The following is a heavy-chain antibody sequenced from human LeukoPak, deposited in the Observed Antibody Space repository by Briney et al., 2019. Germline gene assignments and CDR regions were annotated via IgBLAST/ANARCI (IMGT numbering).Heavy chain of an antibody. CDR1: GFTFSSYE. Sequence: PGGSLRLSCAASGFTFSSYETNWVRQAPGKGLEWLSYINIGGTNTHYADSVKGRFTISRDNAKKSLYLEMNNLRAEDTAVYYCATDGAGFDTWGQGVLVTVSS. J-gene: IGHJ5*02. CDR3: ATDGAGFDT. V-gene: IGHV3-48*03. CDR2: INIGGTNT.